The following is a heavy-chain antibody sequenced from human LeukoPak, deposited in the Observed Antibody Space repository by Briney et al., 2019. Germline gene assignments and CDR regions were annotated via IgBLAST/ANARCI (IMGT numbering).Heavy chain of an antibody. Sequence: SETLSLTCTVSGGSISSYYWSWIRQPPGKGLEWIGYIYYSGSTNYNPSLKSRVTISVDTSKNQFSLKLSSVTAADTAVYYCARVRERRNIDYWGQGTLVTVSS. V-gene: IGHV4-59*12. J-gene: IGHJ4*02. CDR1: GGSISSYY. CDR2: IYYSGST. CDR3: ARVRERRNIDY. D-gene: IGHD1-1*01.